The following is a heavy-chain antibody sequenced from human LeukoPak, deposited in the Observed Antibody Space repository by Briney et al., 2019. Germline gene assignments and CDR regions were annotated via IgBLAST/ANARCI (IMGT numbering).Heavy chain of an antibody. J-gene: IGHJ4*02. D-gene: IGHD2-15*01. Sequence: SETLSLTCTVSGGSISSYYWSWIRQPPGKGLEWIGYIYYSGSTNYNPSLKSRVTISVDTSKNQFSLKLSSVTAADKAVYYCARAGGTLDYWGQGTLVTVSS. CDR3: ARAGGTLDY. V-gene: IGHV4-59*01. CDR2: IYYSGST. CDR1: GGSISSYY.